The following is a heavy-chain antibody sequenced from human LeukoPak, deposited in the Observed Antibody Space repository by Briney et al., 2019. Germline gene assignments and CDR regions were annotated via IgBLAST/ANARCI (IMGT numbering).Heavy chain of an antibody. CDR3: ARGGGYYDSSGYHPQEFDY. CDR1: GYTFTSYG. J-gene: IGHJ4*02. CDR2: ISAYNGNT. V-gene: IGHV1-18*01. D-gene: IGHD3-22*01. Sequence: GASVKVSCKASGYTFTSYGISWVRQAPGQGLEWMGWISAYNGNTNYAQKLQGRVTMTTDTSTSTAYMELRSLRSDDTAVYYCARGGGYYDSSGYHPQEFDYWGQGTLVTVSS.